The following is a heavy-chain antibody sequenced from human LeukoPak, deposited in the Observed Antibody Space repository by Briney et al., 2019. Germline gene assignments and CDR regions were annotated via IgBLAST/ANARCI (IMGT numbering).Heavy chain of an antibody. Sequence: GGSLRLSCAASGFTFSSHGMTWVRQAPGKGLEWVSTISANGGTTWYADSVKGRFTISRDNSKNTLYLQMNSLRAEDTAVYYCAKGVDTAMVIWDAFDIWGQGTMVTVSS. D-gene: IGHD5-18*01. CDR2: ISANGGTT. J-gene: IGHJ3*02. CDR3: AKGVDTAMVIWDAFDI. V-gene: IGHV3-23*01. CDR1: GFTFSSHG.